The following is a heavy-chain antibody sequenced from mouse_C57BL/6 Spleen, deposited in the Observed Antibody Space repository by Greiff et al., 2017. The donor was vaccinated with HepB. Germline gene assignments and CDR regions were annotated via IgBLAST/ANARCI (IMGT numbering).Heavy chain of an antibody. J-gene: IGHJ2*01. D-gene: IGHD1-1*01. CDR1: GFNIKDDY. CDR2: IDPENGDT. Sequence: LVESGAELVRPGASVKLSCTASGFNIKDDYMHWVKQRPEQGLEWIGWIDPENGDTEYASKFQGKATITADTSSNTAYLQLSSLTSEDTAVYYCTTKGYYGSSYFDYWGQGTTLTVSS. V-gene: IGHV14-4*01. CDR3: TTKGYYGSSYFDY.